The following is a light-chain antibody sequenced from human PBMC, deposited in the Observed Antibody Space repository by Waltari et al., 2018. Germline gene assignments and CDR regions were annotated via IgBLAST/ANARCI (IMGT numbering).Light chain of an antibody. CDR3: MQAAHWPKT. CDR1: QSLVHSDGNTY. J-gene: IGKJ1*01. CDR2: KIS. V-gene: IGKV2-30*02. Sequence: DVVMTQSPLSLSVTLGQPASISCRSSQSLVHSDGNTYLNWFHQRPGRSPRRLLDKISNRDSGVPNRFSGSGAGTEFTLKISRVEAADVGVYDCMQAAHWPKTFSQGTKVEIK.